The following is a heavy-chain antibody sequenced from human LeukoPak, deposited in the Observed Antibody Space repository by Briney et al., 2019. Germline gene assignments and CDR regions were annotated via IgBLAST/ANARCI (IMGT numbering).Heavy chain of an antibody. V-gene: IGHV3-48*01. CDR2: ISSSSSTI. Sequence: PGGSLTLSSAASGFTFSSYSMNWVRQAPGKGLEWVSYISSSSSTIYYADSVKGRFTISRDDAKNSLYLQMNSLRAEDTAVYYCARDQGSSWYGYWGQGTLVTVSS. J-gene: IGHJ4*02. CDR1: GFTFSSYS. D-gene: IGHD6-13*01. CDR3: ARDQGSSWYGY.